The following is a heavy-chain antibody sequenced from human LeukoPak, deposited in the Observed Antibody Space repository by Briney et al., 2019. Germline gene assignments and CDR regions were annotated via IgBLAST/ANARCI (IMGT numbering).Heavy chain of an antibody. V-gene: IGHV3-23*03. D-gene: IGHD4-11*01. CDR1: GFTFSNYA. CDR2: IYGGGGT. J-gene: IGHJ3*02. Sequence: PGGSLRLSCAASGFTFSNYAMIWVRQAPGKGLEWVSVIYGGGGTYYADSAKGRFAISRDNSKNTLYLQISSLRAEDTAIYYCTRHQYDAFEIWGQGTMVTVSS. CDR3: TRHQYDAFEI.